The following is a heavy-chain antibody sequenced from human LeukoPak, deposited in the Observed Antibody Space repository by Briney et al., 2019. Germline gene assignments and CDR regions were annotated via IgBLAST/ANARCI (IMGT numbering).Heavy chain of an antibody. V-gene: IGHV3-23*01. J-gene: IGHJ4*02. CDR3: AKPPDYGGNEGCFDY. CDR2: ISGSGGST. CDR1: GFTFSSYA. Sequence: GGSLRLSCAASGFTFSSYAMSWVRQAPGKGLEWASAISGSGGSTYYADSVKGRFTISRDNSKNTLYLQMNSLRAEDTAVYYCAKPPDYGGNEGCFDYWGQGTLVTVSS. D-gene: IGHD4-23*01.